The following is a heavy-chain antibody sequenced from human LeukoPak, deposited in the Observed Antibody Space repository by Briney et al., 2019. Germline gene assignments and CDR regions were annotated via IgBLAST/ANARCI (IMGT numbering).Heavy chain of an antibody. D-gene: IGHD6-19*01. J-gene: IGHJ4*02. CDR1: GFAFSRLA. Sequence: GGSLRLSCAASGFAFSRLAVGWVRQAPGKGLEWVSVISDSGSLTYYADSVKGRFTISRDNSKNTLFLQMNGLRAEDTAVYYCAKDARRTNGWYFFDYWGQGTLVTVSS. CDR3: AKDARRTNGWYFFDY. V-gene: IGHV3-23*01. CDR2: ISDSGSLT.